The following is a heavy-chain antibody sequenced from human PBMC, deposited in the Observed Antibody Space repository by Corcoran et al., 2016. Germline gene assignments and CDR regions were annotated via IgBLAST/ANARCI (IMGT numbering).Heavy chain of an antibody. V-gene: IGHV3-33*01. D-gene: IGHD2-15*01. Sequence: QVQLVESGGGVVQPGRSLTLSCAASGFTFNTYGMNWVRQAPGKGPEWVAVIWYDGSIKYYADSVKGRFTISRDNSKNTLYLQMNSLRAEDTALYYCARIDCTGGSCRPYYYYGMYVWGQGTTVTVSS. CDR3: ARIDCTGGSCRPYYYYGMYV. CDR1: GFTFNTYG. J-gene: IGHJ6*02. CDR2: IWYDGSIK.